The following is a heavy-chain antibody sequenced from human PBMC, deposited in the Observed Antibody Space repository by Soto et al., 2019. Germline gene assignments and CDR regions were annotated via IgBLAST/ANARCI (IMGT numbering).Heavy chain of an antibody. J-gene: IGHJ6*02. CDR2: IIPIFGTA. Sequence: ASVKVSCKASGGTFSSYAISWVRQAPGQGLEWMGGIIPIFGTANYAQKFQGRVTITADKSTSTAYMELSSLRSEDTAVYYCASVVVPAAIRSNYGMDVWGQGTTVTVSS. D-gene: IGHD2-2*02. V-gene: IGHV1-69*06. CDR1: GGTFSSYA. CDR3: ASVVVPAAIRSNYGMDV.